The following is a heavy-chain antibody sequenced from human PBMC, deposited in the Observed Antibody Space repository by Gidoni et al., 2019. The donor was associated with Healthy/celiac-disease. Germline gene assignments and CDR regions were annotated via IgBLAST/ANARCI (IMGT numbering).Heavy chain of an antibody. V-gene: IGHV3-7*04. D-gene: IGHD5-18*01. CDR1: GFTFRSYW. Sequence: EVQLVESGGGLVQPGGSLRLSCAASGFTFRSYWMSWVRQAPGKGLEWVANIKQDGSEKYYVDSVKGRFTISRDNAKNSLYLQINSLRAEDTAVYYCARGGIQLWGLFDYWGQGTLVTVSS. J-gene: IGHJ4*02. CDR3: ARGGIQLWGLFDY. CDR2: IKQDGSEK.